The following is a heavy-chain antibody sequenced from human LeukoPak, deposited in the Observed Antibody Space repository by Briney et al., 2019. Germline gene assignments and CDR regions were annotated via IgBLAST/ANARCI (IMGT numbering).Heavy chain of an antibody. Sequence: PGGSLRLSCAASGITFSSYSMNWVRQAPGKGLVWVSLINSDGSTTRYADSVKGRFTISRDNAKNTLYLQMNSLRAEDTAVYYCARDLTGSIDYWGQGTLVTVSS. CDR2: INSDGSTT. D-gene: IGHD3-9*01. V-gene: IGHV3-74*01. CDR1: GITFSSYS. CDR3: ARDLTGSIDY. J-gene: IGHJ4*02.